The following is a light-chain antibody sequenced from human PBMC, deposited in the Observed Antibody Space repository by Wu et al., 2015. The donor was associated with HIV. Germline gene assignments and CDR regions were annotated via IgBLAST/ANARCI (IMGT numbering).Light chain of an antibody. CDR2: SAS. J-gene: IGKJ1*01. CDR1: QDISNY. V-gene: IGKV1-27*01. Sequence: DIQMTQSPSSLSASVGDRISITCRASQDISNYLAWFQQKPGKVPRLLIYSASTLQSGVPSRFSGSGSGTDFTLTISSLQPEDVATYYCQRYNSAPWTFGQGTKGGNQT. CDR3: QRYNSAPWT.